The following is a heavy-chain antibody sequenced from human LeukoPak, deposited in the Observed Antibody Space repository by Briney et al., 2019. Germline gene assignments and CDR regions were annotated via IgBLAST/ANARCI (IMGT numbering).Heavy chain of an antibody. CDR3: ARDLIVPDAMTGSGSYSTDY. V-gene: IGHV4-34*12. CDR2: IIHGGDT. Sequence: SETLSLTCAVYGGSFSGYYWSWVRQPPGKGLEWIWEIIHGGDTNYNPSLKSRVTISVERSKNQFSLKLSCVTAADTAVYYCARDLIVPDAMTGSGSYSTDYWGQGTLATVSS. D-gene: IGHD3-10*01. CDR1: GGSFSGYY. J-gene: IGHJ4*02.